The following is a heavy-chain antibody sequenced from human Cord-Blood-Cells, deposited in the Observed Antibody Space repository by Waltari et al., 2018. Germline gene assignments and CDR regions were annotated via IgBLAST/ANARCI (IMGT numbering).Heavy chain of an antibody. V-gene: IGHV1-69*01. CDR1: GGTFSSYA. CDR2: IIPIVGTA. Sequence: QVQLVQSGAEVKKPGSSVKVSCKASGGTFSSYAISWVRQAPGQGLEWMGGIIPIVGTANYAKKFQCRVTITADESTSTAYMELSSLRSEDTAVYYCARFSDRTAALYYGMDVWGQGTTVTVSS. CDR3: ARFSDRTAALYYGMDV. D-gene: IGHD6-13*01. J-gene: IGHJ6*02.